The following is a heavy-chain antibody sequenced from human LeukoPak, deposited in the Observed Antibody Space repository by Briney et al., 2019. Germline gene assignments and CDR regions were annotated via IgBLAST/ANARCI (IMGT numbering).Heavy chain of an antibody. J-gene: IGHJ3*02. CDR1: GCTFSSYE. V-gene: IGHV1-69*05. CDR3: ARDRDYGVWAFDI. Sequence: SSVNVSCXASGCTFSSYEICLVRQAPGPGIEWMGVIIHIFGTTNYEQKFKGRVTITTDESKSTAYMELSSVSSEDTAVYYCARDRDYGVWAFDIWGQGTMVTVSS. D-gene: IGHD4/OR15-4a*01. CDR2: IIHIFGTT.